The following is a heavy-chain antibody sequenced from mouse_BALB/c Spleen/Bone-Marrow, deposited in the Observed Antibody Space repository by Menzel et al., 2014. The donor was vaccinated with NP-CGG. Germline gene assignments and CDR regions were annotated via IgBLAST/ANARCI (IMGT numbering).Heavy chain of an antibody. Sequence: EVKLVESGGRLVRPKGSLKLSCAASGFTFNTYAMNWVRQAPGKGLEWVARIRSKSNNFPTYYANSVKDRFTISRDDSQSMLYLQMNNLKTEDTAMYYCVTSTYFDVWGAGTTVTVSS. D-gene: IGHD6-1*01. CDR2: IRSKSNNFPT. CDR1: GFTFNTYA. CDR3: VTSTYFDV. J-gene: IGHJ1*01. V-gene: IGHV10-1*02.